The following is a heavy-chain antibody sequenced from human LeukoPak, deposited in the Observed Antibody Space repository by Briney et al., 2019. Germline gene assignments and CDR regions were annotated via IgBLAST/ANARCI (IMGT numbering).Heavy chain of an antibody. V-gene: IGHV3-11*04. Sequence: SGGSLRLSCAASGFIFSDYYMSWIRQAPGKGLEWVSYISSSGSSIYYADSVKGRFTISRDNAKNSLYLQMNSLRAEDTAVYYCARTRYNWDSVGYYYYMDVWGKGTTVTVSS. J-gene: IGHJ6*03. CDR1: GFIFSDYY. CDR2: ISSSGSSI. CDR3: ARTRYNWDSVGYYYYMDV. D-gene: IGHD1-20*01.